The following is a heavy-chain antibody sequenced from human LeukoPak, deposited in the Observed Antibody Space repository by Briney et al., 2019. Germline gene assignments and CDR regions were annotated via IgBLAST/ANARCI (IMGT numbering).Heavy chain of an antibody. CDR3: AELGITMIGGV. CDR1: GFTFSNFW. V-gene: IGHV3-48*04. CDR2: ISSSGSTI. J-gene: IGHJ6*04. D-gene: IGHD3-10*02. Sequence: GGSLRLSCEASGFTFSNFWMTWVRQAPGKGLEWVSYISSSGSTIYYADSVKGRFTISRDNAKNSLYLQMNSLRAEDTAVYYCAELGITMIGGVWGKGTTVTISS.